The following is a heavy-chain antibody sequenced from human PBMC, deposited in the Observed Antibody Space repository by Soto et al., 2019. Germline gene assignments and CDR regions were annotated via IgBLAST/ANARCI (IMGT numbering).Heavy chain of an antibody. CDR2: ISSSRSYK. Sequence: GGSLRLSCAASGFTFSSYAMHWVRQAPGKGLEWVSSISSSRSYKYYADSVKGRFTISRDNAKNSLYLQMNSLRAEDTAVYYCARDPPAAFDPWGQGTLVTVSS. CDR1: GFTFSSYA. J-gene: IGHJ5*02. V-gene: IGHV3-21*01. CDR3: ARDPPAAFDP.